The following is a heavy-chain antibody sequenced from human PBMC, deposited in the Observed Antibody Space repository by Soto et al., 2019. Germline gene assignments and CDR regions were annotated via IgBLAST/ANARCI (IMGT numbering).Heavy chain of an antibody. CDR1: GGSISSSNW. D-gene: IGHD3-3*01. CDR3: ARAPYDFWSGPAPFDY. V-gene: IGHV4-4*02. CDR2: IYHSGST. J-gene: IGHJ4*02. Sequence: SETLSLTCAVSGGSISSSNWWSWVRQPPGKGLEWIGEIYHSGSTNYNPSLKSRVTISVDKSKNQFSLKLSSVTAADTAVHYCARAPYDFWSGPAPFDYWGQGTLVTVSS.